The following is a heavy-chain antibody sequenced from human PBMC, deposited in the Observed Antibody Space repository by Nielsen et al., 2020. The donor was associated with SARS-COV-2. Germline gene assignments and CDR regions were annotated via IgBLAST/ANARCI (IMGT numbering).Heavy chain of an antibody. CDR1: GGSISGSY. V-gene: IGHV4-59*08. Sequence: SETLSLTCTVSGGSISGSYWSWIRQPPGKGLEWIGYIYYSGSTNYNPSLKSRVTISVDTSKNQFSLKLSSVTAADTAVYYCASLDWGYWGQGTLVTVSS. CDR2: IYYSGST. J-gene: IGHJ4*02. D-gene: IGHD2-21*01. CDR3: ASLDWGY.